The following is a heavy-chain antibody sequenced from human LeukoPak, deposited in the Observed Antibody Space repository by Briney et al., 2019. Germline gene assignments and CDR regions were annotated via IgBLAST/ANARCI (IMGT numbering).Heavy chain of an antibody. D-gene: IGHD4-17*01. CDR2: ISPDSGGT. CDR1: GYTFTGYY. Sequence: ASVKVSCKASGYTFTGYYIHWVRQAPGQGLEWMGWISPDSGGTNYAQKFQGRVTVTRDTSISTAYMELRTLTSDDTAVYYCARIQGNGDYRDYWGQGTLVTVSS. J-gene: IGHJ4*02. V-gene: IGHV1-2*02. CDR3: ARIQGNGDYRDY.